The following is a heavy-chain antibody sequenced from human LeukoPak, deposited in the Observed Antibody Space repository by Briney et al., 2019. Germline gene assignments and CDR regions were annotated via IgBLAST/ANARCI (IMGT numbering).Heavy chain of an antibody. CDR1: GFTFDDYA. CDR2: ISWNSGSI. J-gene: IGHJ4*02. D-gene: IGHD6-13*01. Sequence: SLRLSCAASGFTFDDYAMHWVRQAPGKGLEWVSGISWNSGSIGYADSVKGRFTISRDNAKNSLYLQMNSLRAEDTALYYCAKVGDDYSSSWYGTFDYWGQGTLVTVSS. CDR3: AKVGDDYSSSWYGTFDY. V-gene: IGHV3-9*01.